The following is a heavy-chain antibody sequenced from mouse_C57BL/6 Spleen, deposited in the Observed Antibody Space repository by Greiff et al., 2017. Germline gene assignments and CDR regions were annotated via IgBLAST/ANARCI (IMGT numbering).Heavy chain of an antibody. CDR2: IDPSDSYT. J-gene: IGHJ2*01. Sequence: VQLQQPGAELVKPGASVKLSCKASGYTFTSYWMQWVKQRPGQGLEWIGEIDPSDSYTNYNQKFKGKATLTVDTCSSTAYMQLSSLTSEDAAVYYCARRWDWDRDYWGQGTTLTVSS. CDR3: ARRWDWDRDY. V-gene: IGHV1-50*01. CDR1: GYTFTSYW. D-gene: IGHD4-1*01.